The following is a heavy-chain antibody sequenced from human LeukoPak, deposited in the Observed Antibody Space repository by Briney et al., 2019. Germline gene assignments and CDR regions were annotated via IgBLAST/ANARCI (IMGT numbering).Heavy chain of an antibody. J-gene: IGHJ4*02. V-gene: IGHV1-2*02. Sequence: GASVKVSCKASGYTFTGYYMHWVRQAPGQGLEWMGWINPNSGGTNYAKKFQGRVTMTRDTSISTAYMELSRLRSDDTAVYYCARSGYYYDILKVWGQGTLVTVSS. D-gene: IGHD3-9*01. CDR1: GYTFTGYY. CDR2: INPNSGGT. CDR3: ARSGYYYDILKV.